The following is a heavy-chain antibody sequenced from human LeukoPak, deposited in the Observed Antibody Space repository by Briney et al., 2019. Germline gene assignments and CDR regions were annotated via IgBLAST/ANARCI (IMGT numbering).Heavy chain of an antibody. CDR2: IYYSGST. D-gene: IGHD6-13*01. Sequence: SETLSLTCTVSGGSISSYYWSWIRQPPGKGLEWIGYIYYSGSTNYNPSLRSRVTMSVDTSKNQFSLKLRSVTAADTAVYYCARVEAVSGTGWFDPWGQGTLLTASS. CDR1: GGSISSYY. J-gene: IGHJ5*02. CDR3: ARVEAVSGTGWFDP. V-gene: IGHV4-59*01.